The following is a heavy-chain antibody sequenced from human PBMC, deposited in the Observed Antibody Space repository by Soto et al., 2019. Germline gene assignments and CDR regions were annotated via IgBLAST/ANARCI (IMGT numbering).Heavy chain of an antibody. CDR3: ARDRHWAFDD. CDR2: IFVDSSTI. Sequence: PGGSLRLSCVASGFTFSSYSMVWVRQAPGKGLEWLSYIFVDSSTIYYADSVKGRFTVSRDNAQNSLFLLMNSLRAEDTAVYYCARDRHWAFDDWGPGTLVTVSS. D-gene: IGHD7-27*01. CDR1: GFTFSSYS. V-gene: IGHV3-48*04. J-gene: IGHJ4*02.